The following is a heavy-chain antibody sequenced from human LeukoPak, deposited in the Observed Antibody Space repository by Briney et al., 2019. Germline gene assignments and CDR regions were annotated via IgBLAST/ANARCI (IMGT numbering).Heavy chain of an antibody. D-gene: IGHD2-2*01. CDR3: ASTGRYCTSTSCSNYFHY. Sequence: GGSLRLSCAATGFTFSSYNIHWVRQAPGKGLEWVVVIWYDGNNKYYADSVKGRFTLSRDNAKNSLYLQMNSLRAEDTAVYYCASTGRYCTSTSCSNYFHYWGQGTLVTVSS. CDR2: IWYDGNNK. V-gene: IGHV3-33*03. CDR1: GFTFSSYN. J-gene: IGHJ4*02.